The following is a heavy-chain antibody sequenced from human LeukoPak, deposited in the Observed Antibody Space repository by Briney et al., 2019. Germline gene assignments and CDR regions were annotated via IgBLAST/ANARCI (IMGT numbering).Heavy chain of an antibody. CDR2: MNPNSGNT. J-gene: IGHJ5*02. V-gene: IGHV1-8*01. CDR3: ARIHDFWSGSQNWFDP. Sequence: GASVKVSCKASGYTCTSYDINWVRQATGQGLEWMGWMNPNSGNTGYAQKFQGRVTMTRNTSISTAYMELSSLRSEDTAVYYCARIHDFWSGSQNWFDPWGQGTLVTVSS. CDR1: GYTCTSYD. D-gene: IGHD3-3*01.